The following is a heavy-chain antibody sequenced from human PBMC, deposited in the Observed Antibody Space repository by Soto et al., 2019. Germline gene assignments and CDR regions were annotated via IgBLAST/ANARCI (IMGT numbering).Heavy chain of an antibody. D-gene: IGHD2-15*01. J-gene: IGHJ4*02. V-gene: IGHV3-23*01. CDR1: GFTFSSYA. CDR3: AKGVVVAANGRYYFDY. CDR2: ISGSGGST. Sequence: GGSLRLSCAASGFTFSSYAMSWVRQAPGKGLEWVSAISGSGGSTYDADSVKGRFTISRDNSKNTLYLQMNSLRAGDTAVYYCAKGVVVAANGRYYFDYWGQGTLVTVSS.